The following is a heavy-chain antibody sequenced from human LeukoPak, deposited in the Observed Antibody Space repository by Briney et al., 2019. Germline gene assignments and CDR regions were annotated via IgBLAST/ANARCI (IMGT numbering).Heavy chain of an antibody. D-gene: IGHD3-22*01. Sequence: PSETLSLTCTVSGGSISSYYWSWIRQPPGKGLEWIGYIYYSGSTNYNPSLKSRVTISIDTSKNQFSLKLSSVTAADTAVYYCARAGTDYYDSSAEGAFDIWGQGTMVTVSS. CDR1: GGSISSYY. CDR3: ARAGTDYYDSSAEGAFDI. CDR2: IYYSGST. J-gene: IGHJ3*02. V-gene: IGHV4-59*01.